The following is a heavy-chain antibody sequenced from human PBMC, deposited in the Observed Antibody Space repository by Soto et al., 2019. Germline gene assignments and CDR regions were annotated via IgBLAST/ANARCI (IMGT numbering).Heavy chain of an antibody. Sequence: ASETLSLTCTVSGGSVSSGSYYWSWIRQPPGKGLEWIGYIYYSGSTNYNPSLKSRVTISVDTSKNQFSLKLSSVTAADTAVYYCARDSGANYGMDVWGQGTTVTVSS. V-gene: IGHV4-61*01. CDR1: GGSVSSGSYY. J-gene: IGHJ6*02. CDR3: ARDSGANYGMDV. D-gene: IGHD6-25*01. CDR2: IYYSGST.